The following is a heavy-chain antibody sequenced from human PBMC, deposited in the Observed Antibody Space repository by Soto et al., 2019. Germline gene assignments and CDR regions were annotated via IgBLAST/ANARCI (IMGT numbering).Heavy chain of an antibody. CDR1: GFIVSSNY. V-gene: IGHV3-53*01. CDR3: AGGFNYGYMDH. CDR2: IFAGGGT. J-gene: IGHJ4*02. Sequence: EVQLVESGGDLIQPGGSLRLSCAVSGFIVSSNYMSWVRQAPGRGLEWVSVIFAGGGTYYADSVKGRFTISKDNSKNKVYLQMNSLRAGDTAVYYCAGGFNYGYMDHWGQGTPVTVSS. D-gene: IGHD5-18*01.